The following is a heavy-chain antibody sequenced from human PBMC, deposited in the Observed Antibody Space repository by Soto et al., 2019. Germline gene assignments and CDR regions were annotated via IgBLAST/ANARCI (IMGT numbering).Heavy chain of an antibody. J-gene: IGHJ4*02. CDR3: ARDSGIVVDGGSCQDY. CDR1: GGSISSNIYY. Sequence: ETLSLTCTVSGGSISSNIYYWGWIRQPPGKGLEWIGNIHYSGSTYYDSSLKSRVTISVDTSTSTVYMELSSLRSDDTAVYYCARDSGIVVDGGSCQDYWGQGTQVTVSS. D-gene: IGHD2-15*01. V-gene: IGHV4-39*02. CDR2: IHYSGST.